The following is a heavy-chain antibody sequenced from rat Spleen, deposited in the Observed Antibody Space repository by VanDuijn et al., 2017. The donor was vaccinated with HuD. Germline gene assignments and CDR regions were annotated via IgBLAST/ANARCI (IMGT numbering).Heavy chain of an antibody. CDR3: ARPTYYGYNYFDY. CDR2: ISYDGGST. J-gene: IGHJ2*01. Sequence: EVQLVESGGGLVQPGRSLKLSCAASGFTFSNYYMAWVRQAPTKGLEWVAYISYDGGSTYYRDSVKGRVTISRDNAKSTLYLQMDSLRSEDTATYYCARPTYYGYNYFDYWGQGVMVTVSS. CDR1: GFTFSNYY. D-gene: IGHD1-9*01. V-gene: IGHV5-25*01.